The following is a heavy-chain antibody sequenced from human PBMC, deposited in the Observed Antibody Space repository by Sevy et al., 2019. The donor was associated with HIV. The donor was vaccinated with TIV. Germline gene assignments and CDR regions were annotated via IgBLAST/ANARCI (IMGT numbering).Heavy chain of an antibody. CDR3: AGENAWGRGYS. CDR1: GCSITSLY. J-gene: IGHJ4*02. D-gene: IGHD1-26*01. V-gene: IGHV4-59*08. Sequence: SESLSLTCTVSGCSITSLYWNWIRQPPGKGLEWIANIYYNGHINYNPSLKSRVTLSLDTSMNQFSLRLSSVTAADTAMYYCAGENAWGRGYSWGQGSLVTVSS. CDR2: IYYNGHI.